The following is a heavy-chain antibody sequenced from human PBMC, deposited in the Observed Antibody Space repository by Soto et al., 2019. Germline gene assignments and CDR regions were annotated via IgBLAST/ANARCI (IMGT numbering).Heavy chain of an antibody. Sequence: QVQLVQSGAEVKKPGASVKVSCKASSYTFTSYGFIWVRQAPGQGLEWMGWITAYNGNTKYAQKWQGRVTMTTDTSTSTAYMEVRSLRSDDTAAYYCAREGPNHRLPWGQGTLVTVSS. CDR1: SYTFTSYG. V-gene: IGHV1-18*01. D-gene: IGHD3-16*02. CDR2: ITAYNGNT. CDR3: AREGPNHRLP. J-gene: IGHJ1*01.